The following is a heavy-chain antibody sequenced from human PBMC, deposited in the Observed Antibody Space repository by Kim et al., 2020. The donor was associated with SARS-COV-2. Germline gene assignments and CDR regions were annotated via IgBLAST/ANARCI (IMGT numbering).Heavy chain of an antibody. Sequence: NPSLKSRVTISVDTSKNQFSLNLSSVAAADTAVYYCARGSGSSWQSYFGHWGQGILVSVSS. D-gene: IGHD6-13*01. J-gene: IGHJ4*02. CDR3: ARGSGSSWQSYFGH. V-gene: IGHV4-59*09.